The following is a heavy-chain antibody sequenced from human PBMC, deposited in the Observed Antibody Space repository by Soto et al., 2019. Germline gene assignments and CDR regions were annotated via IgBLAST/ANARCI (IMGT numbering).Heavy chain of an antibody. CDR2: ISNSGSTK. CDR3: ARVDLGAALVY. J-gene: IGHJ4*02. CDR1: GITLSSHD. D-gene: IGHD2-15*01. V-gene: IGHV3-48*03. Sequence: EVQLVESGGDMVQPGGSLRLSCVASGITLSSHDVTWVRQAPGTGLEWLTYISNSGSTKNYADSVKGRFTVSTDNAKHSVFLQWQSLGAEDTASYYCARVDLGAALVYRGQGTLVTVSS.